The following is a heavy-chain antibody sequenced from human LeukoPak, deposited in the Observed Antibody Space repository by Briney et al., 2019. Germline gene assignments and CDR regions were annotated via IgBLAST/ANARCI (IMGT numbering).Heavy chain of an antibody. Sequence: GGSLRLSCAASGISFRTYAMSWVRQAPGKGLEWVSVIGGSGGGKNYADSVKGRFTISRDNSENTLHLEMNSLRADDTALYYCAKILAAGSSRWFDPWGQGTLVTVSS. CDR2: IGGSGGGK. CDR1: GISFRTYA. V-gene: IGHV3-23*01. J-gene: IGHJ5*02. CDR3: AKILAAGSSRWFDP. D-gene: IGHD6-13*01.